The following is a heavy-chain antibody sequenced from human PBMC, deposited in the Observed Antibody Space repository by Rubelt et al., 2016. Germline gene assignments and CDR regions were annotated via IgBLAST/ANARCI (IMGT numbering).Heavy chain of an antibody. CDR1: GFTFRNYG. CDR3: AGNGGDS. V-gene: IGHV3-33*01. CDR2: IWWDGSHK. Sequence: QVQPVESGGGVVQPGRSLRLSCAPSGFTFRNYGMHWVRQAPGKGLEGVAVIWWDGSHKFYADSVKGRFTISRDNTKKTLYLQTTRLRAEDTAVYFCAGNGGDSWGQGTLVTVSS. J-gene: IGHJ4*02.